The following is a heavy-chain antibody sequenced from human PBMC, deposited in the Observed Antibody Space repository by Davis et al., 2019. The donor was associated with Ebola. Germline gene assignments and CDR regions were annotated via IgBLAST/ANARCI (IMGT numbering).Heavy chain of an antibody. D-gene: IGHD2-15*01. CDR1: GFTFSDYY. CDR2: ISSSGSTI. V-gene: IGHV3-11*04. J-gene: IGHJ6*02. Sequence: GESLKISCAASGFTFSDYYMSWIRQAPGKGLEWVSYISSSGSTIYYADSVKGRFTISRDNSKNTLYLQMNSLRAEDTAVYYCARDLSYCSGGSCFIYYYYGMDVWGQGTTVTVSS. CDR3: ARDLSYCSGGSCFIYYYYGMDV.